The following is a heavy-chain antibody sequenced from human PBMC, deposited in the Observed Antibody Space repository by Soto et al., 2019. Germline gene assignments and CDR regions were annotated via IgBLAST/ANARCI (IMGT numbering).Heavy chain of an antibody. Sequence: EVQLVESGGGLVKPGGSLRLSCAASGFTSSNAWMNWVRQAPGKGLEWVGRIKSKTDAGTTDYAAPVKGRFTISRDDSKNTLYLQMNSLKTEDTAEYYCTTDGDVLMVDVWGQGTTVTVSS. CDR1: GFTSSNAW. CDR3: TTDGDVLMVDV. V-gene: IGHV3-15*07. J-gene: IGHJ6*02. D-gene: IGHD2-8*01. CDR2: IKSKTDAGTT.